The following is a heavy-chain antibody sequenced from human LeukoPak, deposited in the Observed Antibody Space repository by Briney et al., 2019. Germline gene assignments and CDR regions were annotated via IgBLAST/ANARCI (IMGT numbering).Heavy chain of an antibody. V-gene: IGHV3-48*01. J-gene: IGHJ4*02. D-gene: IGHD3-10*01. CDR1: GFTYSTYS. CDR3: AKDLVTGSLDY. Sequence: PGGSLRLSCAASGFTYSTYSMNWVRQAPGKGLEWVSYISSRSTTIHYADSVKGRFTISRDNAKNSLYLQMNSLRAEDTAVYYCAKDLVTGSLDYWGQGTLVTVSS. CDR2: ISSRSTTI.